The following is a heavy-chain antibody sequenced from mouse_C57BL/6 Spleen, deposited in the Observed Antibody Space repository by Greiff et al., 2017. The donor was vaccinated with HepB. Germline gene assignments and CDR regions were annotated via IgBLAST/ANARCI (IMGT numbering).Heavy chain of an antibody. D-gene: IGHD1-1*01. CDR2: ISTYYGDA. Sequence: VQLQQSGPELVRPGVSVKISCKGSGYTFTDYAMHWVKQSHAKSLEWIGVISTYYGDASYNQKFKDTATMTVDKSSSTAYMELARLTSEDSAVYYCARYYYGSPYFDYWGQGTTLTVSS. CDR3: ARYYYGSPYFDY. J-gene: IGHJ2*01. V-gene: IGHV1-67*01. CDR1: GYTFTDYA.